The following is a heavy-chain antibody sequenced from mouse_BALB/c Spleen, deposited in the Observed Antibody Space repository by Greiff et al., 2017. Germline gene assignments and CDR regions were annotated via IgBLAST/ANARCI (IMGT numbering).Heavy chain of an antibody. V-gene: IGHV1-63*02. Sequence: QVQLQQSGAELVRPGTSVKISCKASGYTFTNYWLGWVKQRPGHGLEWIGDIYPGGGYTNYNEKFKGKATLTADTSSSTAYMQLSSLTSEDSAVYFCAREIHSHYYAMDYWGQGTSVTVSS. J-gene: IGHJ4*01. CDR1: GYTFTNYW. CDR2: IYPGGGYT. CDR3: AREIHSHYYAMDY.